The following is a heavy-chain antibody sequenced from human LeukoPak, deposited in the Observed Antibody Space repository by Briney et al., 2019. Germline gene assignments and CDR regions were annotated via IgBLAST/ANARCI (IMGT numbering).Heavy chain of an antibody. Sequence: QPGRSLRLSCAASGFTFSGYGMHWVRQAPGKGLEWVAVISYDGSNKYYADSVKGRFTISRDNSKNTLYLQMNSLRAEDTAVYYCAKDYYVRTERPQIDYWGQGTLVTVSS. V-gene: IGHV3-30*18. D-gene: IGHD3-10*02. CDR1: GFTFSGYG. J-gene: IGHJ4*02. CDR2: ISYDGSNK. CDR3: AKDYYVRTERPQIDY.